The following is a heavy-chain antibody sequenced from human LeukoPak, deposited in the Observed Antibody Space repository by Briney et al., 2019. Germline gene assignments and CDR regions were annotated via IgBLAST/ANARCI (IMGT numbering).Heavy chain of an antibody. D-gene: IGHD3-16*02. J-gene: IGHJ3*02. CDR3: VSGNDPGDVWGTYRLDAFDI. V-gene: IGHV3-21*01. CDR2: ISSSGTYI. CDR1: GYTFSDYS. Sequence: GGTLRLSCAASGYTFSDYSLNWVRQLPGKGLEWVSSISSSGTYIYYADSVKGRFTISRDTAKDSLFLQMNSLRAEDTAVYYCVSGNDPGDVWGTYRLDAFDIWGEGTMVIVSS.